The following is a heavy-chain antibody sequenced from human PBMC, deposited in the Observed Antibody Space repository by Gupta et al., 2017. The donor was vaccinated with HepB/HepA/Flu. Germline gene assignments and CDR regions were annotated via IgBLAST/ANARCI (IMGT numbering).Heavy chain of an antibody. CDR1: GLTFSRFW. CDR3: ARDPLGSSTGYGMDV. J-gene: IGHJ6*02. D-gene: IGHD6-6*01. CDR2: IQEDGKRQ. Sequence: EVQLVESGGGLVQPGGSLRLSCAASGLTFSRFWMSWVRQSPGKGLEWVANIQEDGKRQVYADSVKGRFTISRDNAKDSLYLHINSLRDEDTAVYYCARDPLGSSTGYGMDVWGRGTTVTVYS. V-gene: IGHV3-7*01.